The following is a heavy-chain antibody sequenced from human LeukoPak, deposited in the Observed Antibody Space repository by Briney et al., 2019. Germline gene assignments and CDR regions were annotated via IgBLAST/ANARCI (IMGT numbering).Heavy chain of an antibody. CDR1: GFTFSSYA. CDR3: AKDSRSTLPRGRLDY. V-gene: IGHV3-23*01. CDR2: ISGSGGTT. Sequence: GGSLRLSCAVSGFTFSSYAMRWVRQAPGKGLEWVSGISGSGGTTYYADSVKGRFTISRDNSKNTHLQMNSLRAEDTAAYYCAKDSRSTLPRGRLDYWGQGTLVTVSS. D-gene: IGHD2-21*02. J-gene: IGHJ4*02.